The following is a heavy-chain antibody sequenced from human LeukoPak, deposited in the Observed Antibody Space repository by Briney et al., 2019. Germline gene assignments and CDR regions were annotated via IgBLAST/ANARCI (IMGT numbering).Heavy chain of an antibody. CDR1: GGSISSGGYY. J-gene: IGHJ3*02. CDR2: IYYSGST. Sequence: SETLSLTCTVSGGSISSGGYYWSWIRQHPGKDLEWIGYIYYSGSTYYNPSLKSRVTISVDTSKNQFSLKLSSVTAADTAVYYCARGRFWLPSGSTDAFDIWGQGTMVTVSS. CDR3: ARGRFWLPSGSTDAFDI. V-gene: IGHV4-31*03. D-gene: IGHD3-3*01.